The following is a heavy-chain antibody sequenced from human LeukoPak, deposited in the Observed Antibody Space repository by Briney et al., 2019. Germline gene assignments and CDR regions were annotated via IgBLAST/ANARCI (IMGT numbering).Heavy chain of an antibody. J-gene: IGHJ6*02. V-gene: IGHV4-34*01. Sequence: SETLSLTCAVYGGSFSGYYWSWIRQPPGKGLEWIGEINHSGSTNYNPSLKSRVTISVDTSKNQFSLKLSSVTAADTAVYYCARVKLTAAGYYYGMDVWGQGTTVTVSS. CDR2: INHSGST. CDR3: ARVKLTAAGYYYGMDV. D-gene: IGHD6-13*01. CDR1: GGSFSGYY.